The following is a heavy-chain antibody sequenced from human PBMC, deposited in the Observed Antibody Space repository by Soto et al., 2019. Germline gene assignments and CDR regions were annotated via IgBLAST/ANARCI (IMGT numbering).Heavy chain of an antibody. CDR2: SYDSWST. CDR3: ARVPALTYETTVDY. CDR1: GGSISSGAYY. J-gene: IGHJ4*02. Sequence: SETLSLTCTVSGGSISSGAYYWSWIRQPPVNGLEGIGYSYDSWSTYYNPALKSRVTISVATSKNQFSLKISSVTAADTAVYYCARVPALTYETTVDYWGQGTLVTVTS. V-gene: IGHV4-30-4*01. D-gene: IGHD4-17*01.